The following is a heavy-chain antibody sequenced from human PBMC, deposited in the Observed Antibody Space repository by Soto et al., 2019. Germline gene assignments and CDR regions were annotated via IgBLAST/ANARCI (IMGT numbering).Heavy chain of an antibody. CDR1: GGTFSSYA. J-gene: IGHJ4*02. Sequence: SVKVSCKASGGTFSSYAISWVRQAPGQGLEWMGGIIPIFGTANYAQKFQGRVTITADESTSTAYMELSSLRSEDTAVYYCARGSLTYYYDSSGYYYHFDYWGQGTLVTVSS. CDR2: IIPIFGTA. CDR3: ARGSLTYYYDSSGYYYHFDY. D-gene: IGHD3-22*01. V-gene: IGHV1-69*13.